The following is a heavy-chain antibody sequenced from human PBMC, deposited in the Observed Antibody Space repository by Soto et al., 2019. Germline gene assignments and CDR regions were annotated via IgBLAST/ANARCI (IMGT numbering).Heavy chain of an antibody. CDR3: VYSSSWDPFDY. CDR1: VLNVGNNY. J-gene: IGHJ4*02. D-gene: IGHD6-13*01. Sequence: GWSLRLSCATSVLNVGNNYMGWVRQAPGKGLEWVSVIYSDGTTYSADSVKGRFTISRDNSNNTLYLQMNSLRAEDTAVYYCVYSSSWDPFDYWGQGT. CDR2: IYSDGTT. V-gene: IGHV3-53*01.